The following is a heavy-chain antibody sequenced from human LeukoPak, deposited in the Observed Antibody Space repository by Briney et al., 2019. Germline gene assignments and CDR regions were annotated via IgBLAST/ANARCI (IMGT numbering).Heavy chain of an antibody. CDR1: GYTFTSYY. CDR2: INPSGGST. Sequence: ASVKVSCKASGYTFTSYYMHWVRQAAGQGLEWMGIINPSGGSTSYAQKFQGRVTMTRDTSTSTVYVELSSLRSEDTAVYYCARVKPNYYDSSAYGTFDIWGQGTMVTVSS. CDR3: ARVKPNYYDSSAYGTFDI. V-gene: IGHV1-46*01. D-gene: IGHD3-22*01. J-gene: IGHJ3*02.